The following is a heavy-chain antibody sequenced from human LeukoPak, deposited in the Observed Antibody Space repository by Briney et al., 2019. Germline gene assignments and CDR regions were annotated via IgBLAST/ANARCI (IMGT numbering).Heavy chain of an antibody. V-gene: IGHV5-51*01. CDR1: GYSFTSYW. Sequence: GESLKISCKGSGYSFTSYWIGWVRQMPGKGLEWMGIIYPGDSDTRYSPSFQGQVTISADKSISTAYLQWSSLKASDTAMYYCARHRRYCTNGVCYYYYYMDVWGKGTTVTASS. CDR2: IYPGDSDT. D-gene: IGHD2-8*01. J-gene: IGHJ6*03. CDR3: ARHRRYCTNGVCYYYYYMDV.